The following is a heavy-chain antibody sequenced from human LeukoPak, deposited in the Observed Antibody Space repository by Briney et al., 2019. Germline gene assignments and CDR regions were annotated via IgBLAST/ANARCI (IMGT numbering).Heavy chain of an antibody. D-gene: IGHD5-18*01. CDR3: ATIKRGSTYGYFDF. J-gene: IGHJ4*02. Sequence: SETLSLTCTVSGASTASHYWTWLRQPPGKELEWIAYMFDTVSTKSNPSLKSRLTLSVDTSKKQLSLRLSSVTAADPAVYYCATIKRGSTYGYFDFWGQGIKVTVSS. CDR2: MFDTVST. CDR1: GASTASHY. V-gene: IGHV4-59*11.